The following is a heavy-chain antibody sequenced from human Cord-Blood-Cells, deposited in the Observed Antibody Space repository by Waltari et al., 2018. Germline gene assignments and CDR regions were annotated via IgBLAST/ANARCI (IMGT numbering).Heavy chain of an antibody. Sequence: QVQLQESGPGLVKPSETLSLTCAVPGYSISRGYYWGWIRQPPGKGLEWIGSIYHSGSTYYNPSLKSRVTISVDTSKNQFSLKLSSVTAADTAVYYCARGIAAAGTVFDYWGQGTLVTVSS. CDR3: ARGIAAAGTVFDY. CDR1: GYSISRGYY. CDR2: IYHSGST. D-gene: IGHD6-13*01. J-gene: IGHJ4*02. V-gene: IGHV4-38-2*01.